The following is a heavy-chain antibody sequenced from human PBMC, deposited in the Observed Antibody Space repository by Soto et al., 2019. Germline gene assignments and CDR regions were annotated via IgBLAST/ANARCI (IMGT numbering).Heavy chain of an antibody. CDR3: ARGLRSAVAEDLYWYFDL. CDR2: VIPIFGTA. D-gene: IGHD6-19*01. V-gene: IGHV1-69*01. J-gene: IGHJ2*01. Sequence: QVQLVQSGAEVKKPGSSVKVSCKASGGTFSSYAISWVRQAPGQGLEWMGGVIPIFGTANYAQKFQGRVTFTAVESTSTAYMELSSLGSEDTALYYCARGLRSAVAEDLYWYFDLCGRGTLVTVSS. CDR1: GGTFSSYA.